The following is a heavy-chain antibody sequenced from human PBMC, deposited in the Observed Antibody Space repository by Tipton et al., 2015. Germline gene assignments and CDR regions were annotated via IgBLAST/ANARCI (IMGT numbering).Heavy chain of an antibody. Sequence: LRLSCTVSGGAITSDGFYWSWIRQHPGKGLEWIGYLFYTGSTYYNPSLKSRATLSVDTSKNQFSLKLSSVTAADTAVYYCARDGYNSNYFDYWGQGTLVTVSS. J-gene: IGHJ4*02. D-gene: IGHD5-24*01. CDR3: ARDGYNSNYFDY. V-gene: IGHV4-31*02. CDR1: GGAITSDGFY. CDR2: LFYTGST.